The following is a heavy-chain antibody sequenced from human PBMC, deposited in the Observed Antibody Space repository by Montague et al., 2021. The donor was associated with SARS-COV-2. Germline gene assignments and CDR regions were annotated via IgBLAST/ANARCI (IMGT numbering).Heavy chain of an antibody. V-gene: IGHV2-5*02. CDR3: AHYYYDSSGVDY. CDR1: GFSLGPSGVG. CDR2: IYWDDDK. J-gene: IGHJ4*02. D-gene: IGHD3-22*01. Sequence: PALVKPTQTLTLTCTFSGFSLGPSGVGVGWIRQPPGKALEWLALIYWDDDKRYSPSLKSRLTITKDTSKNQVVLTMTNMDPVGTATYYCAHYYYDSSGVDYWGRGTLVTVSS.